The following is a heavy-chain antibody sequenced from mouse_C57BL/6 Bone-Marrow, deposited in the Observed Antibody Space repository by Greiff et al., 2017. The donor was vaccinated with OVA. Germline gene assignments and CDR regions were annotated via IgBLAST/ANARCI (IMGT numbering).Heavy chain of an antibody. J-gene: IGHJ4*01. CDR3: ARVPYRGDY. D-gene: IGHD2-10*01. V-gene: IGHV5-4*03. CDR2: ISDGGSYT. CDR1: GFTFSSYA. Sequence: EVKVVESGGGLVKPGGSLKLSCAASGFTFSSYAMSWVRQTPEKRLEWVATISDGGSYTYYPDNVKGRFTISRDNAKNNLYLQMSHLKSEDTAMYYCARVPYRGDYWGQGTSVTVSS.